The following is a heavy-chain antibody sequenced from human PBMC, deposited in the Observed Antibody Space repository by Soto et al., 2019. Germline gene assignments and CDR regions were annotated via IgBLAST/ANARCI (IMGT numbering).Heavy chain of an antibody. Sequence: SGPTLVNPTPTLTLTCTFSGFSLSTSGMCVSWIRQPPGKALEWLALIDWDDDKYYSTSLKTRLTIPKDTSKNQVVLTMTNMDPVDTATYYCARIPLYYYGSGIRYYYGMDVWGQGTTVTVSS. D-gene: IGHD3-10*01. CDR3: ARIPLYYYGSGIRYYYGMDV. CDR2: IDWDDDK. CDR1: GFSLSTSGMC. J-gene: IGHJ6*02. V-gene: IGHV2-70*01.